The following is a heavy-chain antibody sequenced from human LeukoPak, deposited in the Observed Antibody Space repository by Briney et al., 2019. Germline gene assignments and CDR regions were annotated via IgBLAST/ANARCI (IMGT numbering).Heavy chain of an antibody. V-gene: IGHV1-46*01. CDR2: INPSGGST. CDR1: GYTFTGYY. Sequence: GASVKVSCKASGYTFTGYYMHWVRQAPGQGLEWMGIINPSGGSTSYAQKFQGRVTMTRDTSTSTVYMELSSLRSEDTAVYYCARGESIPASYSSSWSFDYWGQGTLVTVSS. D-gene: IGHD6-13*01. CDR3: ARGESIPASYSSSWSFDY. J-gene: IGHJ4*02.